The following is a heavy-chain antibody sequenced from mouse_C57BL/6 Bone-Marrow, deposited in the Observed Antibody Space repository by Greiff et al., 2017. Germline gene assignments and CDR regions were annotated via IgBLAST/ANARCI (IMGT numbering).Heavy chain of an antibody. CDR1: GFTFSDYG. CDR3: AREVGDY. CDR2: ISSGSSTI. J-gene: IGHJ2*01. V-gene: IGHV5-17*01. Sequence: QLVESGGGLVKPGGSLKLSRAASGFTFSDYGMQWVRQAPEKGLEWVAYISSGSSTIYYADTVKGRFTISRDNAKNTLFLQMTSLRSEDTAMYYCAREVGDYWGQGTTLTVSS.